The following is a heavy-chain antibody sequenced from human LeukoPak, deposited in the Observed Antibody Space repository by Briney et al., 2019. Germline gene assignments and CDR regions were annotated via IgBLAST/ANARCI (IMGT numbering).Heavy chain of an antibody. Sequence: PGGSLRLSCAASGFTFSTFGMHWVRQAPGKGLEWVAIILYDASYKYYADSVKGRFTISRDNSENTLYLQMNSLRAEDTAVYYCAKDHVLLWFEGRFDPWGQGTLVTVSS. J-gene: IGHJ5*02. CDR3: AKDHVLLWFEGRFDP. CDR1: GFTFSTFG. D-gene: IGHD3-10*01. V-gene: IGHV3-30*18. CDR2: ILYDASYK.